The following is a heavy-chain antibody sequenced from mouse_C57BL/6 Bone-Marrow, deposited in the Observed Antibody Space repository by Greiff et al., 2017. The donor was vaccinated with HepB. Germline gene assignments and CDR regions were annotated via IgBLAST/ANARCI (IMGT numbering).Heavy chain of an antibody. V-gene: IGHV1-54*01. Sequence: VKLQQSGAELVRPGTSVKVSCKASGYAFTNYLIEWVKQRPGQGLEWIGMIHPNSGSTNYNEKFKSKATLTVDKSSSTAYMQLSSLTSEDSAVYYCARPLMGAMDYWGQGTSVTVSS. CDR3: ARPLMGAMDY. CDR1: GYAFTNYL. J-gene: IGHJ4*01. CDR2: IHPNSGST.